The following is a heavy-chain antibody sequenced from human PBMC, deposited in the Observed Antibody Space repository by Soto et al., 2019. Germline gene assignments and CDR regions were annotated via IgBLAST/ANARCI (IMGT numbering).Heavy chain of an antibody. CDR2: ISSSGSTI. CDR1: GCTFSDYY. J-gene: IGHJ4*02. CDR3: ARPPYYGDYALDY. V-gene: IGHV3-11*01. Sequence: QVQLVESGGGLVKPGGSLRLSCAASGCTFSDYYMSWIRQAPGKWLEWVSNISSSGSTIYYADSVKGRFTISRDNAKNSLYLQMNSLRAEDTAVYYCARPPYYGDYALDYWGQGTLVTVSS. D-gene: IGHD4-17*01.